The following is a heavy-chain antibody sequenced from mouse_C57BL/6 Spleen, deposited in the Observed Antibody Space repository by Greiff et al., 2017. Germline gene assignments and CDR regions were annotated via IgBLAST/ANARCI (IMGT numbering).Heavy chain of an antibody. D-gene: IGHD1-1*01. Sequence: DVKLVESGGDLVKPGGSLKLSCAASGFTFSSYGMSWVRQTPDKRLEWVATISSGGSYTYYPDSVKGRFTISRDNAKNTLYLQMSSLKSEDTAMYYCARSGTTVVAPYYFDYWGQGTTLTVSS. V-gene: IGHV5-6*02. CDR1: GFTFSSYG. CDR2: ISSGGSYT. CDR3: ARSGTTVVAPYYFDY. J-gene: IGHJ2*01.